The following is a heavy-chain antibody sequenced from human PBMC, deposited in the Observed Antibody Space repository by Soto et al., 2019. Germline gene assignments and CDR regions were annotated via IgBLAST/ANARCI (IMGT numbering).Heavy chain of an antibody. CDR2: IYYSGST. D-gene: IGHD2-21*02. Sequence: SETLSLTCTFSGCSISSYYWSWIRQPPGKGLEWIGYIYYSGSTNYNPSLKSRVTISVDTSKNQFSLKLSSVTAADTAVYYCARGWGLVFDYWGQGTLVTVSS. CDR1: GCSISSYY. J-gene: IGHJ4*02. CDR3: ARGWGLVFDY. V-gene: IGHV4-59*01.